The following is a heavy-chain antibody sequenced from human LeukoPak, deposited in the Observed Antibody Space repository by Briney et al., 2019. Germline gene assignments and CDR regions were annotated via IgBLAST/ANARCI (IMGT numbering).Heavy chain of an antibody. CDR1: GFTFSSYA. CDR2: ISYDGSNE. V-gene: IGHV3-30*04. Sequence: PGGSLRLSCAASGFTFSSYAMHWVRQAPGKGLEWVAVISYDGSNEYYADSVKGRFTISRDNSKNTLYLQMNSLRAEDTAVYYCARGPYYGVPYYFDYWGQGTLVTVSS. CDR3: ARGPYYGVPYYFDY. J-gene: IGHJ4*02. D-gene: IGHD3-3*01.